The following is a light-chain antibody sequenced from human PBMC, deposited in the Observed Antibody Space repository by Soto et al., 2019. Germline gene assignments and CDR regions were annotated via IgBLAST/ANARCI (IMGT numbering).Light chain of an antibody. Sequence: IQLTQSPSSLSASIGDRVTITCRASQDISSFLAWYQQKPGEAPKLLIYAASTLQSGVPSRFSGSGSGTDFTLTISSLQPEDFATYFCQQLNSYPLTFGQGTRLEIK. V-gene: IGKV1-9*01. CDR3: QQLNSYPLT. CDR2: AAS. J-gene: IGKJ5*01. CDR1: QDISSF.